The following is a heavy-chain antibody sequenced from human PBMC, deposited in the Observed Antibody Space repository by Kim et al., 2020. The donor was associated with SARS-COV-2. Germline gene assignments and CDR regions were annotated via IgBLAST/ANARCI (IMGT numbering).Heavy chain of an antibody. V-gene: IGHV4-39*01. CDR1: GGSISDRNYN. D-gene: IGHD4-17*01. CDR2: IYYSGST. Sequence: SETLSLTCTVFGGSISDRNYNWGWLRQPPGKGLEWIGSIYYSGSTFSSPSLKSRLTISVDTSKNQFSLKLSSVTAADTAVYYCARRDYGGFDYWGQGTRV. CDR3: ARRDYGGFDY. J-gene: IGHJ4*02.